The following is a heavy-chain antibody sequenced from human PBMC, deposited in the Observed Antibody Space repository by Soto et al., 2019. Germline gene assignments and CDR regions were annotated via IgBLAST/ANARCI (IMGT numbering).Heavy chain of an antibody. CDR3: AREKGKIGG. V-gene: IGHV3-33*01. J-gene: IGHJ4*02. CDR1: GFTFSSYG. Sequence: QVQLVESGGGVVQPVRSLRLSCAASGFTFSSYGMHRVRQAPGKGVEWVAVIWYDGSNKYYADSVKGRCTISRDTSKNKLYLQMNSLRAEDTGVYYCAREKGKIGGWGQGTLVTVSS. CDR2: IWYDGSNK. D-gene: IGHD3-16*01.